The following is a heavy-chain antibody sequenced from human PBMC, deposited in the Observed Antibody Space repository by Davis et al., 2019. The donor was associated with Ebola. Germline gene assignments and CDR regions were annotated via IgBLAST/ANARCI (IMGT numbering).Heavy chain of an antibody. Sequence: AASVKVSCKTSGYTFTSYGVSWVRQAPGQGLEWMGWISGYSLKTTYAQKFQGRVTMTINTSTDTAYMELRSLRSDDTAVYYCARDKWEVLAYLDYWGQGTLVTVSS. J-gene: IGHJ4*02. V-gene: IGHV1-18*01. CDR2: ISGYSLKT. CDR3: ARDKWEVLAYLDY. CDR1: GYTFTSYG. D-gene: IGHD1-26*01.